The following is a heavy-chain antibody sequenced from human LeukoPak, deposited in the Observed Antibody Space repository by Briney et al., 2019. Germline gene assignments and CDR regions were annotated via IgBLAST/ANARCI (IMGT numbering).Heavy chain of an antibody. CDR3: AKDRRAGSYDY. CDR1: GFTFSRNG. CDR2: ISGSGGNT. V-gene: IGHV3-23*01. J-gene: IGHJ4*02. D-gene: IGHD3-10*01. Sequence: TGGPLRLSCAASGFTFSRNGMTWVRQAPGKGLEWVSAISGSGGNTYYADSVKGRFTISRDNSKNTLYLQMNSLRAEDTAVYYCAKDRRAGSYDYWGQGTLVTVSS.